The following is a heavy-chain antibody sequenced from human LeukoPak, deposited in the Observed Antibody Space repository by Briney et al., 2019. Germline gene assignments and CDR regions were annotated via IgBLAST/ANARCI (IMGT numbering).Heavy chain of an antibody. D-gene: IGHD3-9*01. CDR3: ARKFLPGYYPFDY. J-gene: IGHJ4*02. V-gene: IGHV3-23*01. Sequence: GGSLRLSCVVSEFTFSNSVMNWVRQAPGKGLEWVSSISGSGDTTYYADSVKGRFSISRDNSKNTLYLQLNSLRVEDTAVYFCARKFLPGYYPFDYWGQGTLVTVSS. CDR1: EFTFSNSV. CDR2: ISGSGDTT.